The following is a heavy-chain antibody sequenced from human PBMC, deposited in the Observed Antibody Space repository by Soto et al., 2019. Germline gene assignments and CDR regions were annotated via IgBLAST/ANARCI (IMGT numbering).Heavy chain of an antibody. D-gene: IGHD3-22*01. J-gene: IGHJ4*02. CDR1: GFTFSIYA. CDR2: ISINGDNT. Sequence: PGGSLRLSCSTSGFTFSIYAMHRVRQAPGEGLEYVSSISINGDNTHYADSVKGRFTISRDNSKNTQYLQMSNLRAEDTAVYYCVKGEYYYDSGAYYPFDHWGQGTLVTVSS. CDR3: VKGEYYYDSGAYYPFDH. V-gene: IGHV3-64D*06.